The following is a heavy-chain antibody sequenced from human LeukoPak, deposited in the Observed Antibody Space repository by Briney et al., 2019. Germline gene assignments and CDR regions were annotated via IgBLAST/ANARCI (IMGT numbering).Heavy chain of an antibody. CDR3: ARESGYYCSSTSCLYYYYYYMDV. CDR2: IKQDGSEK. J-gene: IGHJ6*03. D-gene: IGHD2-2*01. Sequence: PGGSLRLSCAASGFTFSSYRMNWVRQAPGKGLEWVANIKQDGSEKYYVDSVKGRFTISRDNAKNSLYLQMNSLRAEDTAVYYCARESGYYCSSTSCLYYYYYYMDVWGKGTTVTVSS. CDR1: GFTFSSYR. V-gene: IGHV3-7*01.